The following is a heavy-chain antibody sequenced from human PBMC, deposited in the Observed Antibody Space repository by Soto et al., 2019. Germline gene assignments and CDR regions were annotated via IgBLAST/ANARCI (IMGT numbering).Heavy chain of an antibody. V-gene: IGHV1-18*01. CDR3: AKNGQPPYYYYGLDV. J-gene: IGHJ6*02. D-gene: IGHD2-8*01. CDR2: ISGYNGDA. CDR1: GYTFTSYG. Sequence: ASVKVSCKASGYTFTSYGISWVRQAPGQGLEWMGWISGYNGDANYAQRFQGRVSMTIDTSTTTAYMELRTLTPDDTAVYYCAKNGQPPYYYYGLDVWGQGTTVTVSS.